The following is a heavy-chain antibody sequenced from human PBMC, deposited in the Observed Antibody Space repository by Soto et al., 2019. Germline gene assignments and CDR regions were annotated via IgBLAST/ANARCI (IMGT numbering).Heavy chain of an antibody. CDR1: GGTFSTYA. J-gene: IGHJ6*02. CDR2: IIPLFGTP. Sequence: QVQLMQSGAEVKKPGSSVKVSCRASGGTFSTYAISWVRQAPGQGLEWMGGIIPLFGTPNYAQKFQGRVTITADESTSTAYMELNNLRSEDTTVCYCARALTTRWELISYYGMDVWGQGTTVTVSS. V-gene: IGHV1-69*01. CDR3: ARALTTRWELISYYGMDV. D-gene: IGHD1-26*01.